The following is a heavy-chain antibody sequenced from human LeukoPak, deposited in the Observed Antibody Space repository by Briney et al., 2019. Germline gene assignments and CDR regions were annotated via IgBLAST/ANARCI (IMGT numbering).Heavy chain of an antibody. J-gene: IGHJ4*02. CDR3: AKEPTYFYGSGGFSHYFDY. CDR2: ISNSGGST. CDR1: GFTFSNYA. D-gene: IGHD3-10*01. V-gene: IGHV3-23*01. Sequence: PGGSLRLSCAASGFTFSNYAMTWVRQAPGKGLEWVSSISNSGGSTYYADSVKGRFTISRDNSKNTLFLQMNSLRAEDTAVYYCAKEPTYFYGSGGFSHYFDYWGQGTLVTASS.